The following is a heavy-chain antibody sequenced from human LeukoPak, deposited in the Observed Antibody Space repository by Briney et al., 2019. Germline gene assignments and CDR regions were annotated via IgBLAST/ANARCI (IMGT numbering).Heavy chain of an antibody. CDR3: AKPTRHQGAFDI. J-gene: IGHJ3*02. CDR1: GFAFSSYW. V-gene: IGHV3-74*01. CDR2: INSDGSST. Sequence: GGSLRLSCAASGFAFSSYWMHWVRQAPGKGLVWVSHINSDGSSTSYADSVKGRFTISRDNSKNSLYLQMNSLRTEDTALYYCAKPTRHQGAFDIWGQGTMVTVSS.